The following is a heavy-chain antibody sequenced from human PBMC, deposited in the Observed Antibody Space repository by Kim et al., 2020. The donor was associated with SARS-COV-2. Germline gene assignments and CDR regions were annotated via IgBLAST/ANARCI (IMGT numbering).Heavy chain of an antibody. V-gene: IGHV3-23*01. CDR2: ISASGHST. CDR3: ARADAAFEAFDY. J-gene: IGHJ4*02. CDR1: GFTFSSYA. Sequence: GGSLRLSCAGSGFTFSSYAMSWVRQAPGKGLEWVSSISASGHSTYEADSVKGRFTISRDNHKSTLYLQMNSLRAEDTAVYYFARADAAFEAFDYWGQGTRVTVPS. D-gene: IGHD6-13*01.